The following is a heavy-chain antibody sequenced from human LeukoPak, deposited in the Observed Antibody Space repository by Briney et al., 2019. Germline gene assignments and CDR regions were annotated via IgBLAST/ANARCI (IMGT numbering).Heavy chain of an antibody. CDR2: IGSDGTT. V-gene: IGHV3-13*01. CDR3: ARGGKPAVFDI. Sequence: GSLRLSCAASGFSFSDYAMSWVRQAPGKGLEWVSGIGSDGTTHHAESVKGRFAISRENAKNSLYLQMNSLRAGDTAVYYCARGGKPAVFDIWGQGTKVTVSS. CDR1: GFSFSDYA. D-gene: IGHD1-14*01. J-gene: IGHJ3*02.